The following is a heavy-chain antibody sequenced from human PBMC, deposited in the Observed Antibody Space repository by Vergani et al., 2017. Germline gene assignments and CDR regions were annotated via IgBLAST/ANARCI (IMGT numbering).Heavy chain of an antibody. Sequence: VQLVESGGGLVKPGGSLRLSCAASGYTFTSYYMHWVRQAPGQGLEWMGIINPSGGSTSYAQKFQGRVTMTRDTSTSTVYMELSSLRSEDTAVYYCARGASGSYLNFDYWGQGTLVTVSS. CDR2: INPSGGST. V-gene: IGHV1-46*01. D-gene: IGHD1-26*01. CDR1: GYTFTSYY. CDR3: ARGASGSYLNFDY. J-gene: IGHJ4*02.